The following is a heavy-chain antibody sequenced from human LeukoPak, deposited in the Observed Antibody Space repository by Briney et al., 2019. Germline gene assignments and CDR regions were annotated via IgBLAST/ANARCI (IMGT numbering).Heavy chain of an antibody. CDR2: MNPNSGNT. Sequence: ASVKVSCKASGYTFTSYDINWVRQATGQGLEWMGWMNPNSGNTGYAQKFQGRVTMTRNTSISTAYMELSRLRSDDTAVYYCARDAEYSSGWYGVDYWGQGTLVTVSS. D-gene: IGHD6-19*01. CDR1: GYTFTSYD. CDR3: ARDAEYSSGWYGVDY. V-gene: IGHV1-8*01. J-gene: IGHJ4*02.